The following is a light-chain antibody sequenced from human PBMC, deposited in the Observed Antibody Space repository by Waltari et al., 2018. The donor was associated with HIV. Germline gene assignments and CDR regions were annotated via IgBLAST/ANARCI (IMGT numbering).Light chain of an antibody. CDR2: EVT. CDR3: CSYAGDTNLV. CDR1: SNDVGGYTY. J-gene: IGLJ3*02. Sequence: QSALTQPHYASGSRGQSVTISCAGTSNDVGGYTYFSWYQQSPGRVPKLVIYEVTKRPAGVPDRFTGSKSGNTAFLTVSGLQGDDEADYYCCSYAGDTNLVFDGGTGLTVL. V-gene: IGLV2-8*01.